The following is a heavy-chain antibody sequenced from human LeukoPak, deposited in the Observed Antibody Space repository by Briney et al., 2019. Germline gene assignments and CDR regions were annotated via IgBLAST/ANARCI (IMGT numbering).Heavy chain of an antibody. V-gene: IGHV1-8*01. D-gene: IGHD3-10*01. CDR1: GYTFTSYD. CDR3: ARVVLWFGEPKTYYGMDV. CDR2: MNPNSGNT. J-gene: IGHJ6*02. Sequence: ASVKVSCKASGYTFTSYDINWVRQATGQGLEWMGWMNPNSGNTGYAQKFQGRVTMTRNTSISTVYMELSSLRSEDTAVYYCARVVLWFGEPKTYYGMDVWGRGTLVIVSS.